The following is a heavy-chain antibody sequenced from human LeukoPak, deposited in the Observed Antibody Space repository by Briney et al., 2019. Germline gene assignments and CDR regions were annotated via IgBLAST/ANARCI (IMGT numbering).Heavy chain of an antibody. CDR2: IIPIFVTA. V-gene: IGHV1-69*13. CDR1: GGTFSSYA. Sequence: SVKVSCKASGGTFSSYAISRVRQAPGQGLEWMGGIIPIFVTANYAQKFQGRVTITADESTSTAYMELSSLRSEDTAVYYCASPYCSSTSCYSYYYYMDVWGKGTTVTVSS. D-gene: IGHD2-2*01. CDR3: ASPYCSSTSCYSYYYYMDV. J-gene: IGHJ6*03.